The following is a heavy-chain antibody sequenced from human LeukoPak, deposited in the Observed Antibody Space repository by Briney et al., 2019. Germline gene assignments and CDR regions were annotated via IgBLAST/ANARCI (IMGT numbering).Heavy chain of an antibody. CDR2: ISSSSSYI. J-gene: IGHJ4*02. Sequence: PGGSLRLSCAASGFTFSSYSMNWVRQAPGKGLEWVSSISSSSSYIYYADSAKGRFTISRDNAKNSLYLQMNSLRAEDTAVYYCARSYGGNSPYFDYWGQGTLVTVSS. D-gene: IGHD4-23*01. V-gene: IGHV3-21*01. CDR3: ARSYGGNSPYFDY. CDR1: GFTFSSYS.